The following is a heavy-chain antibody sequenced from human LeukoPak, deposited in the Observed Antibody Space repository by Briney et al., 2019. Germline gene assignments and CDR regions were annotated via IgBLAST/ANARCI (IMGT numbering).Heavy chain of an antibody. Sequence: PSETLSLTCTVSGGSISSSSYYWSWIRQPPGKGLEWIGSIYYSGSTYYNPPLKSRVTISVDTSKNQFSLKLSSVTAADTAVYYCARAGITMIVVGYAFDIWGQGTMVTVSS. J-gene: IGHJ3*02. CDR1: GGSISSSSYY. CDR2: IYYSGST. V-gene: IGHV4-39*07. CDR3: ARAGITMIVVGYAFDI. D-gene: IGHD3-22*01.